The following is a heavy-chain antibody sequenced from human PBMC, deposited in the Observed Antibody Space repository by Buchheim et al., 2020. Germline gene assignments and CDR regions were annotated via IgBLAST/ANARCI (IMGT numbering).Heavy chain of an antibody. V-gene: IGHV4-59*01. CDR3: ARLGIVVAVFDY. CDR2: IYYSGST. J-gene: IGHJ4*02. Sequence: QVQLQESGPGLVKPSETLSLTCTVSGGSISSYYWSWIRQPPGKGLEWIGYIYYSGSTNYNPSLKSRVTISVDTSKNQFSLKLSSVIAADTAVYYCARLGIVVAVFDYWGQGTL. D-gene: IGHD3-22*01. CDR1: GGSISSYY.